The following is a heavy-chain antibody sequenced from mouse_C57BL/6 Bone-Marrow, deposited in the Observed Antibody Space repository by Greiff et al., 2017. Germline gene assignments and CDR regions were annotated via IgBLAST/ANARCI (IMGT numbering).Heavy chain of an antibody. Sequence: EVHLVESGGGLVQPKGSLKLSCAASGFSFNTYAMNWVRQAPGKGLEWVAHIRSKSNNYATYYADSVKDRFTISRDDSESMLYLQMNNLKTEDTAMYYCVRHYYYGFDYWGQGTTLTVSS. V-gene: IGHV10-1*01. CDR3: VRHYYYGFDY. D-gene: IGHD1-1*01. J-gene: IGHJ2*01. CDR2: IRSKSNNYAT. CDR1: GFSFNTYA.